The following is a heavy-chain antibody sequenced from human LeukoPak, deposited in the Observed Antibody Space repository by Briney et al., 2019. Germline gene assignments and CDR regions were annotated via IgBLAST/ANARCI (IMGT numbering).Heavy chain of an antibody. V-gene: IGHV3-20*04. CDR2: INWHGGST. Sequence: GGSLRLSCVASGFTFEDYGMSWVRQPAGKGLEWVSSINWHGGSTHYAGSVKGRFTISRDNAKNSLFLQMNSLRAEDTALYYCARANYSPYCFDYWGQGTLVTVSS. D-gene: IGHD4-11*01. J-gene: IGHJ4*02. CDR1: GFTFEDYG. CDR3: ARANYSPYCFDY.